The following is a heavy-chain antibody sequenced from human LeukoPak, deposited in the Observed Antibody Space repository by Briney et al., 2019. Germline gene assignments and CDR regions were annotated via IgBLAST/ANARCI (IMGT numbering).Heavy chain of an antibody. V-gene: IGHV4-38-2*02. CDR2: IYHSGST. D-gene: IGHD1-26*01. J-gene: IGHJ4*02. CDR3: ARDPVVGATTVTVY. Sequence: SETLSLTCSVSGYSISSGYHWGWIRQPPGKGLEWIGSIYHSGSTYYNPSLRRRVTISVDQSKNQFSQKLGCVTAADTGVYYCARDPVVGATTVTVYWGQGTLVTVSS. CDR1: GYSISSGYH.